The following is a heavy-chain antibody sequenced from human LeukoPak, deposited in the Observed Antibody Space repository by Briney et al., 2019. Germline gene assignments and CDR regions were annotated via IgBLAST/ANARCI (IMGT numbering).Heavy chain of an antibody. V-gene: IGHV1-3*03. CDR3: ARGGGLVNYYYYYMDV. CDR1: GYTFTSYA. CDR2: INAGNGNT. Sequence: ASVKVSCKASGYTFTSYAMHWVRQAPGQRLEWMGWINAGNGNTKYSQEFQGRVTITRDTSASTAYMELSSLRSEDTAVYCCARGGGLVNYYYYYMDVWGKGTTVTISS. J-gene: IGHJ6*03. D-gene: IGHD3-16*01.